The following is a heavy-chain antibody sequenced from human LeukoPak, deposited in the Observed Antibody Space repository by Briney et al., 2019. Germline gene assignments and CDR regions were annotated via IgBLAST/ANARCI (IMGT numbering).Heavy chain of an antibody. V-gene: IGHV1-2*02. CDR3: AKNYYASGSNSHTSYYYMDV. Sequence: APVKVSCKASGYTFTSYDINWVRQAPGQGLEWMGWINPNSGDTSYAQKFQGGVTMTRDTSISTAYMELSRLRSDDTAVYYCAKNYYASGSNSHTSYYYMDVWGKGTTVTISS. CDR1: GYTFTSYD. CDR2: INPNSGDT. J-gene: IGHJ6*03. D-gene: IGHD3-10*01.